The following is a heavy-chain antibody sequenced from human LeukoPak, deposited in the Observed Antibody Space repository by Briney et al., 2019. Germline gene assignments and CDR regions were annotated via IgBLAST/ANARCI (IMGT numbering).Heavy chain of an antibody. J-gene: IGHJ4*02. D-gene: IGHD2-2*01. V-gene: IGHV4-34*01. Sequence: SETLSLTCAVYGGSFSGYYWSWIRQPPGKGLEWIGKINHSGSTNYNPSLRSRVTISVDTSKNQFSLKLSSVTAADTAVYYCARELPYCSSTSCYDKGFFDYWGQGTLVTVSS. CDR1: GGSFSGYY. CDR2: INHSGST. CDR3: ARELPYCSSTSCYDKGFFDY.